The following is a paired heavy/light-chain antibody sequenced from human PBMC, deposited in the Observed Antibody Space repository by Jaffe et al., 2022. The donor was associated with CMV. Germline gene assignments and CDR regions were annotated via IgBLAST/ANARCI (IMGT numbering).Heavy chain of an antibody. CDR1: GYTLTGYY. V-gene: IGHV1-2*02. J-gene: IGHJ2*01. CDR2: INPDSGAT. CDR3: AREAVRVRPQKYFDL. D-gene: IGHD3-10*01. Sequence: QVQLVQSGGEVKRPGASVKVSCQASGYTLTGYYIHWVRQAPGQGLEWMGWINPDSGATNYPQKFRGRVTLTRDTSISTVYMELSRLRSDDTALYYCAREAVRVRPQKYFDLWGRGTLVTVSS.
Light chain of an antibody. CDR3: QQLISYPLT. CDR2: AAS. J-gene: IGKJ3*01. Sequence: IQLTQSPSSLSASVGDRVTITCRASQDITSYLAWYQRKPGSAPKLLIYAASTLQSGVPSRFSGSGSGTDFTLTISSLQPEDFATYFCQQLISYPLTFGPGTNVDIK. CDR1: QDITSY. V-gene: IGKV1-9*01.